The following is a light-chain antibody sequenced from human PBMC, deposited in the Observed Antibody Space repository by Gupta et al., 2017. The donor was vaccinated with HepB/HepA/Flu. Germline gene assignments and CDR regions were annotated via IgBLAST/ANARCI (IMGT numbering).Light chain of an antibody. CDR1: SNDVGTFNL. V-gene: IGLV2-23*02. Sequence: QSALNQSAPVSWSLGQSSTTTSTRSSNDVGTFNLVSWYQHYAGKASKVLIYEVNKSASGVSNLFSCCKSSHAASRTIAGLQADDEADYYCCSYAGVGTRVFGGGTTLTVL. J-gene: IGLJ3*02. CDR3: CSYAGVGTRV. CDR2: EVN.